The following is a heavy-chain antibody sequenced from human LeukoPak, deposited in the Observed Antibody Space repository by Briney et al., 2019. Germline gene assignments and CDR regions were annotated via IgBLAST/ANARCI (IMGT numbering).Heavy chain of an antibody. CDR3: AKVNPPRGGRSGWYETNDY. CDR1: GFTFTNYV. J-gene: IGHJ4*02. Sequence: GGSLRLSCVASGFTFTNYVMTWVRQAPGKGLEWVSSIRTGVGSTFYPDSVKGRFTISRDNSKNTLYLQLSSLRAEDTAVYYCAKVNPPRGGRSGWYETNDYWGQGTLVTVSS. CDR2: IRTGVGST. V-gene: IGHV3-23*01. D-gene: IGHD6-19*01.